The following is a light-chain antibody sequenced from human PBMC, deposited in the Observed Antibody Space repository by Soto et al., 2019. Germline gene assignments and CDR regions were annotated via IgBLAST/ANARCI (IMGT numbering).Light chain of an antibody. Sequence: EIVLTQSPATLSLSPGERGTLSCRASQSVSSYLAWYQQKPGQAPRLLIYDASNRATGIPARFSGSGSGTDFTLTISSLEPEDFAVYYCQQRINWPITFGPGTKVDIK. CDR3: QQRINWPIT. J-gene: IGKJ3*01. CDR1: QSVSSY. CDR2: DAS. V-gene: IGKV3-11*01.